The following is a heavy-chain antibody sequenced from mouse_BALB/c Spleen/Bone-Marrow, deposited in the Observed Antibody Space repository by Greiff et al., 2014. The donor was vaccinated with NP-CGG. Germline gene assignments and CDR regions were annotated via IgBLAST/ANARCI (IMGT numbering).Heavy chain of an antibody. CDR2: IFPVSVNN. Sequence: LVESGPELVKPGASVKISCKASGYRFTSYYIHWVKQRPGQGLEWIGWIFPVSVNNKYNEKFKGKATLTADTSSSTAYMQLSSLTSEDSAVYFCARGEDAMDYWGQGTSVTVSS. V-gene: IGHV1-66*01. CDR1: GYRFTSYY. CDR3: ARGEDAMDY. J-gene: IGHJ4*01.